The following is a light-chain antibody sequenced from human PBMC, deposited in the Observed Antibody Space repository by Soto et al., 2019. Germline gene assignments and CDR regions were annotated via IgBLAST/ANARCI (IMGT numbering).Light chain of an antibody. V-gene: IGKV3-20*01. Sequence: EIVLTQSPGTLSLSPGERATLSCRASQGVSSSYLAWYQQKPGQAPRLLIYAASSRATGIPDRFSGSGSGTDFTLTISRLEPEDVAVYYCQQYCSSPRTFGQGTKVEIK. CDR2: AAS. CDR1: QGVSSSY. CDR3: QQYCSSPRT. J-gene: IGKJ1*01.